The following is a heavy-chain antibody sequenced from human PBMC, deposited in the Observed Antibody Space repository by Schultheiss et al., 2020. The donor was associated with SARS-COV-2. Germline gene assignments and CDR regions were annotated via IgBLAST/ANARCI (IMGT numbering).Heavy chain of an antibody. J-gene: IGHJ4*02. CDR1: GFTFGDYA. Sequence: GGSLRLSCTASGFTFGDYAMSWVRQAPGKGLEWVSSISADGGMTYYADSVKGRATISRDSSKNTVFLQMNSLTAEDTALYYCAKGRYYGSGSPFDYWGQGTLVTVSS. V-gene: IGHV3-23*01. CDR3: AKGRYYGSGSPFDY. D-gene: IGHD3-10*01. CDR2: ISADGGMT.